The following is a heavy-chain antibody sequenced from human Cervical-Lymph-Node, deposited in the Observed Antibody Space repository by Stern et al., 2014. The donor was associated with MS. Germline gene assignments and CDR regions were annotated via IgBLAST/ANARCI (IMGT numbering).Heavy chain of an antibody. J-gene: IGHJ3*01. Sequence: VQLVQSGAEVKKPGASVKVSCRASGDTFTSHNFNWVRQARGQGLEWMGWMSRNSGNAGYAQKFQGRVTLTRDMSMSTAYMELSGLRFEDTAVYYCATPNDAFEVWGQGTTVTVSS. CDR1: GDTFTSHN. CDR2: MSRNSGNA. V-gene: IGHV1-8*01. CDR3: ATPNDAFEV.